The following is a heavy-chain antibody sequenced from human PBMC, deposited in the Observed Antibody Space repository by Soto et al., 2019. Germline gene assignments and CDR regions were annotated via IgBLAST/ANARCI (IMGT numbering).Heavy chain of an antibody. Sequence: TGGSLRLCCAASGFTFSGFAMHCVRQDPGKGLEWVSLISYDRAHIHYAEAVEGRFTISRDSANDTLYLQMDSMRAADTALYYCAKDHGSRWYGVFDHWGQGSLGTVSS. CDR1: GFTFSGFA. CDR2: ISYDRAHI. J-gene: IGHJ4*02. D-gene: IGHD6-13*01. V-gene: IGHV3-30*18. CDR3: AKDHGSRWYGVFDH.